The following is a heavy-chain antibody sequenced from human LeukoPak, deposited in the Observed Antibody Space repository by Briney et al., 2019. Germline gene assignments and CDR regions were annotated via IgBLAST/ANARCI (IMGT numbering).Heavy chain of an antibody. CDR3: ARHGAGHCSSTSCRAYWYFDL. CDR1: GGSISSYY. V-gene: IGHV4-4*09. J-gene: IGHJ2*01. Sequence: ETLSLTCTVSGGSISSYYWSWIRQPPGKGLEWIGYIYTSGSTNYNPSLKSRVTISVDTSKNQFSLKLSSVTAADTAVYYCARHGAGHCSSTSCRAYWYFDLWGRGTLVTVSS. D-gene: IGHD2-2*01. CDR2: IYTSGST.